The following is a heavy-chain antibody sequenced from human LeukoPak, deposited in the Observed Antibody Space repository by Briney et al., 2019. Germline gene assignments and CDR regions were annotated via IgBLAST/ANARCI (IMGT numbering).Heavy chain of an antibody. CDR3: ARGGPGGYYGSGSYPEYNWFDP. V-gene: IGHV1-18*01. CDR1: GYTFTSYG. D-gene: IGHD3-10*01. CDR2: ISAYNGNT. Sequence: GASVKVSCKASGYTFTSYGISWVRQAPGQGLEWMGWISAYNGNTNYAQKLQGRVTMTTDTSTSTAYMELRSLRSEDTAVYYCARGGPGGYYGSGSYPEYNWFDPWGQGTLVTVSS. J-gene: IGHJ5*02.